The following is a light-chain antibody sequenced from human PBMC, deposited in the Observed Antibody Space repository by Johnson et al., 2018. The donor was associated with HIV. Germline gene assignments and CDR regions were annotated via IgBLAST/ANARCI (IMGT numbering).Light chain of an antibody. V-gene: IGLV1-51*02. Sequence: QLVLTQPPSVSAAPGQKVTISCSGSSSNIGNNYVSWYQQLPGTAPKLLIYENNKRPSGIPDRFSGSKSGTSATLGITGLQTGAEADYYCGTWDSSLSVNYVFGTGTKFTVL. CDR1: SSNIGNNY. CDR2: ENN. J-gene: IGLJ1*01. CDR3: GTWDSSLSVNYV.